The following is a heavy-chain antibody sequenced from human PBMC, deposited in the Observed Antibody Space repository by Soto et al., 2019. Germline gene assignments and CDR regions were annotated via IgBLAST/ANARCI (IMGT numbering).Heavy chain of an antibody. J-gene: IGHJ4*02. CDR2: ISDYGRI. D-gene: IGHD1-1*01. CDR1: GFTFGNYW. CDR3: ARGGLEPFDH. V-gene: IGHV3-74*01. Sequence: EVQLVESGGGLVQPGGSLRLSCAASGFTFGNYWMHWVRQAPGKGLVWVSRISDYGRINYADSVKDRFIISRDDARSELYLQLNALRVEDTATYYCARGGLEPFDHWGQGALVTVSS.